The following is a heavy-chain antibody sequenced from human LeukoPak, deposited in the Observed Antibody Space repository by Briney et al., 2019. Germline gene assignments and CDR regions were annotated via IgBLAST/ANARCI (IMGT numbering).Heavy chain of an antibody. Sequence: SETLSLTCSVSGGSISSSGYYWGWIRQSPEKGLDWIGSIYSNGNTYYNPSVKSRVTISADTSKNQFSLKLTSVTAAETAVYYCARSATVTTGYFDYWGQGALVTVSS. CDR1: GGSISSSGYY. CDR2: IYSNGNT. J-gene: IGHJ4*02. CDR3: ARSATVTTGYFDY. D-gene: IGHD4-17*01. V-gene: IGHV4-39*07.